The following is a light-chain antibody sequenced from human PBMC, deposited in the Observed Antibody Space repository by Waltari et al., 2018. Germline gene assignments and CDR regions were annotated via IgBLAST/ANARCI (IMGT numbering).Light chain of an antibody. V-gene: IGKV4-1*01. CDR3: QQYYDIPWT. CDR2: WAS. Sequence: DIVMTQSPDSLAVSLGERVTINCKSSQSVLYSSNSQNYLAWYQQKPGQPPKLPIYWASARESGVPDLFSGSEAGTDFTLTISSLQAEDVAVYYCQQYYDIPWTFGQGTKVEIK. CDR1: QSVLYSSNSQNY. J-gene: IGKJ1*01.